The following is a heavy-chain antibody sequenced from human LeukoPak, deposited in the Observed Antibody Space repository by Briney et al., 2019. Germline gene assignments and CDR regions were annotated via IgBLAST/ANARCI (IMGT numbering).Heavy chain of an antibody. Sequence: SETLSLTCTVSGGSISSYYWSWIRQPPGKGLEWIGNIYHSGSTYYNPSLKSRVTISVDTSKNQFSLKLTSVTAADTAVYYCARDSIAALVDYWGQGTLVTVSS. CDR1: GGSISSYY. CDR2: IYHSGST. J-gene: IGHJ4*02. D-gene: IGHD6-13*01. V-gene: IGHV4-59*12. CDR3: ARDSIAALVDY.